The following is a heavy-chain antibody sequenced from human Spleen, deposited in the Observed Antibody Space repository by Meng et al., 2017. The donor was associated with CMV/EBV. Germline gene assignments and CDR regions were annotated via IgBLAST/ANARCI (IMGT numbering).Heavy chain of an antibody. V-gene: IGHV3-30*02. D-gene: IGHD4-11*01. CDR2: IRYDGSNK. CDR1: GFTFSSYG. CDR3: AKDMTTVTTVYYYYYGMDV. Sequence: GESLKISCAASGFTFSSYGMHWVRQAPGKGLEWVAFIRYDGSNKYYPDSVKGRFTISRDNSKNTLYLQMNSLRAEDTAVYYCAKDMTTVTTVYYYYYGMDVWGQGTLVTVSS. J-gene: IGHJ6*02.